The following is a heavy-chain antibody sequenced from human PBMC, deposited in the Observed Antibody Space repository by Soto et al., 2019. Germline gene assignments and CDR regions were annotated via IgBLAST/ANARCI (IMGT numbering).Heavy chain of an antibody. D-gene: IGHD2-8*01. Sequence: GASVKVSCKASGYTFTSYAMHWVCQAPGQRLEWMGWINAGNGNTKYSQKFQGRVTITRDTSASTAYMELSSLRSEDTAVYYCARSGPLGVPHLSYYYGLDVWGQGTTVTVSS. J-gene: IGHJ6*02. CDR1: GYTFTSYA. CDR2: INAGNGNT. CDR3: ARSGPLGVPHLSYYYGLDV. V-gene: IGHV1-3*01.